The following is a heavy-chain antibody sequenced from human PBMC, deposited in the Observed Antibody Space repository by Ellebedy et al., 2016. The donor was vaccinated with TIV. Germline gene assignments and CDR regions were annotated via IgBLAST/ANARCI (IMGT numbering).Heavy chain of an antibody. V-gene: IGHV3-30*03. CDR3: ARRGSGWNDAFDI. CDR2: MSYDGSNE. CDR1: GFTFSTYG. D-gene: IGHD6-19*01. Sequence: GGSLRLXXVASGFTFSTYGMHWVRQAPGKGLEWVAVMSYDGSNEYYGDSVKGRFTISRDNSKNMMYLQMNSLRAEDTAVYYCARRGSGWNDAFDIWGQGTMVTVSS. J-gene: IGHJ3*02.